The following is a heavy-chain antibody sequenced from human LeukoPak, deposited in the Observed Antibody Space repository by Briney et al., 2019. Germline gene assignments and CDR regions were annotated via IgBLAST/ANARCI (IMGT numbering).Heavy chain of an antibody. D-gene: IGHD4-17*01. CDR2: ISYDGSNK. J-gene: IGHJ4*02. CDR1: GFTFSNYG. CDR3: AKETLPYGAQLPYYFDY. V-gene: IGHV3-30*18. Sequence: PGGSLRLSCAASGFTFSNYGMHWVRQAPGKGLEWVAVISYDGSNKYYADSVKGRFTISRDNSKNTLYLQMNSLRAEDTAVYYCAKETLPYGAQLPYYFDYWGQGTLVTVSS.